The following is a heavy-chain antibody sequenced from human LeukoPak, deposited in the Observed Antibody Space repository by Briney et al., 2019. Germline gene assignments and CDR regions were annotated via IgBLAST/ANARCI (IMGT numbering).Heavy chain of an antibody. J-gene: IGHJ4*02. CDR3: ARSTWNVVVINFDY. CDR2: IWYDGSNK. Sequence: GGSLRLPCAASGFTFSSYGMHWVRQAPGKGLEWVAVIWYDGSNKYYADSVKGPFTISRDNSKNTLYLQMNSLRAEDTAVYYCARSTWNVVVINFDYWGQGTLVTVSS. CDR1: GFTFSSYG. V-gene: IGHV3-33*01. D-gene: IGHD3-22*01.